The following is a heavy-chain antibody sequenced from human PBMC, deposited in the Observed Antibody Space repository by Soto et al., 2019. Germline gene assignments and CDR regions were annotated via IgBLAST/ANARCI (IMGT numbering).Heavy chain of an antibody. J-gene: IGHJ6*02. CDR3: VKDGSSGWPYFYDMDV. CDR2: ISYDGSNK. V-gene: IGHV3-30*18. D-gene: IGHD6-19*01. CDR1: GFTFSSYG. Sequence: GGSLRLSCAASGFTFSSYGMHWVRQAPGKGLEWVAVISYDGSNKYHADSVKGRFTISRDNSKNTLYLQMSSLRAEDTAVYYCVKDGSSGWPYFYDMDVWGQGTTVTVSS.